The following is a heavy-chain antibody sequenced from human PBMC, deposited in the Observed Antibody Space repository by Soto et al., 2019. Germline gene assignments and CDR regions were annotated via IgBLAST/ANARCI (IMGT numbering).Heavy chain of an antibody. V-gene: IGHV3-23*01. D-gene: IGHD6-19*01. CDR3: AKYLDSSGWYPLNF. CDR2: ISGSGGST. Sequence: GGSLRLSCAASGFTFSSYAMSWVRQAPGKGLEWVSAISGSGGSTYYADSVKGRFTISRDNSKNTLYLQMNSLRAEDTAVYYCAKYLDSSGWYPLNFWGPATLLTGS. J-gene: IGHJ4*02. CDR1: GFTFSSYA.